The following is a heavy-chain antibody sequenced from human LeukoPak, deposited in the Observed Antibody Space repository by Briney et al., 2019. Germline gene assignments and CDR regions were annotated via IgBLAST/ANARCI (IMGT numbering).Heavy chain of an antibody. Sequence: PSETLSLTCAVYGGSFSGYYWSWIRQPPGKGLEWIGEINHSGSTNYNPSLKSRVTISVDTSKNQFSLTLSSVTAADTAAYYCARRRGYCSSTSCYRWFDPWGQGTLVTVSS. J-gene: IGHJ5*02. CDR3: ARRRGYCSSTSCYRWFDP. V-gene: IGHV4-34*01. D-gene: IGHD2-2*01. CDR2: INHSGST. CDR1: GGSFSGYY.